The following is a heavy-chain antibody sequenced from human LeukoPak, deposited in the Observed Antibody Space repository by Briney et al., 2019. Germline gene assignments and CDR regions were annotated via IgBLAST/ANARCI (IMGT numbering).Heavy chain of an antibody. V-gene: IGHV1-69*13. Sequence: AASVKVSCKASGGTFSSYAISWVRQAPGQGLEWMGGIIPIFGTANYAQKFQGRVTITADESTSTAYMELSSLRSGDTAVYYCARARRSRSDQLPPYCGGDCYPFDYWGQGTLVTVSS. CDR2: IIPIFGTA. J-gene: IGHJ4*02. D-gene: IGHD2-21*01. CDR1: GGTFSSYA. CDR3: ARARRSRSDQLPPYCGGDCYPFDY.